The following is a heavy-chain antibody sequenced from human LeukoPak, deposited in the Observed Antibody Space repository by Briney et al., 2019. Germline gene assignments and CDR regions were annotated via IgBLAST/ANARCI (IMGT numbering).Heavy chain of an antibody. CDR2: ISSSSSYI. V-gene: IGHV3-21*01. D-gene: IGHD2-15*01. CDR3: ARESCSGGDCYSYFEY. Sequence: GGSLRLSCTASRFRFSYYSMNWVRQAPGKGLEWVSSISSSSSYIYYAHSVRGRITVSRDNAKNSLYLQMNSLRAEDTGVYYCARESCSGGDCYSYFEYWGQGTLVTVSS. J-gene: IGHJ4*02. CDR1: RFRFSYYS.